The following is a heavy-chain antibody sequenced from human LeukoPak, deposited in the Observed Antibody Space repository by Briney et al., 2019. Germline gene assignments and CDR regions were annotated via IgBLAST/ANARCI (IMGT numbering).Heavy chain of an antibody. V-gene: IGHV4-39*01. CDR3: ARHRPPTYYYDSSGYYYDY. CDR1: GFTFSDYY. Sequence: GSLRLSCAASGFTFSDYYMSWIRQPPGKGLEWIGSIYYSGSTYYNPSLKSRVTISVDTSKNQFSLKLSSVTAADTAVYYCARHRPPTYYYDSSGYYYDYWGQGTLVTVSS. D-gene: IGHD3-22*01. J-gene: IGHJ4*02. CDR2: IYYSGST.